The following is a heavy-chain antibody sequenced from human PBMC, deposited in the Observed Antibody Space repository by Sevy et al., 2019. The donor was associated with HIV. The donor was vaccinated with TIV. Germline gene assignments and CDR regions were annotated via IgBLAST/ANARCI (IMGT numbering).Heavy chain of an antibody. CDR1: GFTFSSYG. Sequence: GGSLRLSCAASGFTFSSYGMHWVRQAPGKGLEWVAVLSYDGSNKYYADSVKGRFTISRDNSKNTLYLQMNSLRAEDTAVYYCAKEVRIVVVVAAGTAFDYWGQGTLVTVSS. D-gene: IGHD2-15*01. CDR2: LSYDGSNK. V-gene: IGHV3-30*18. CDR3: AKEVRIVVVVAAGTAFDY. J-gene: IGHJ4*02.